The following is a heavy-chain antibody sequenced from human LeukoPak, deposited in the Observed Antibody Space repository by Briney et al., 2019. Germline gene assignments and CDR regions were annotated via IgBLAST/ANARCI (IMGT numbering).Heavy chain of an antibody. J-gene: IGHJ4*02. CDR1: GDTLTELS. V-gene: IGHV1-24*01. CDR3: TRDFQWELRGYFDY. D-gene: IGHD1-26*01. CDR2: FDPEDGET. Sequence: VSVKVSCKVSGDTLTELSMHWVRQAPGKGLEWVGGFDPEDGETIYAQKFQGRVTMTEDTSTHTAYMELSSLRSEDTAVYYCTRDFQWELRGYFDYWGQGTLVTVSS.